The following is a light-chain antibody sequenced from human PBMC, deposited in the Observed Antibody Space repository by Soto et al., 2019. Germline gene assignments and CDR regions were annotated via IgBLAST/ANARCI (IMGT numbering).Light chain of an antibody. CDR3: QQRSNWPGT. CDR1: QSVSSY. CDR2: GAS. J-gene: IGKJ2*01. Sequence: EIVLTQSPATLSLSPGERATLSCRASQSVSSYLAWDQQKPGQAPRLLMYGASNRATGIPARFSGSGSGTDFTLTISSLEPEDFAVYYCQQRSNWPGTFGQGTKLEMK. V-gene: IGKV3-11*01.